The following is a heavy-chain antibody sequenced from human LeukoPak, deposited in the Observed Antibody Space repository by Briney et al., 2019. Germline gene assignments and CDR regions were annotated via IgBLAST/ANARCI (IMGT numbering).Heavy chain of an antibody. CDR3: ARGTAAASGSLDY. J-gene: IGHJ4*02. V-gene: IGHV4-59*08. CDR1: GGSISSYY. CDR2: IPYSGST. D-gene: IGHD1-14*01. Sequence: SETLSLTCTVSGGSISSYYWTWIRQPPGRGLEWIGYIPYSGSTTYNPSLRSRVTMSVDTSKNQISLKLTSVTTADTAVYYCARGTAAASGSLDYWGQGTLVTVSS.